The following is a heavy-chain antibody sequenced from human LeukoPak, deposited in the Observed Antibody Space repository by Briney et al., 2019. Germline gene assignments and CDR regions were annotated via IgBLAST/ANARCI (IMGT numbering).Heavy chain of an antibody. CDR1: GGSISSYY. V-gene: IGHV4-59*01. D-gene: IGHD1-26*01. Sequence: SETLSLTCTVSGGSISSYYWSWIRQPPGKGLEWIGYIYYSGSTNYNPSLKSRVTISVDTSKNQFSLKLSSVTAADTAVYYCARVLGGPWELKAFDIWGQGTMVTVSS. CDR3: ARVLGGPWELKAFDI. J-gene: IGHJ3*02. CDR2: IYYSGST.